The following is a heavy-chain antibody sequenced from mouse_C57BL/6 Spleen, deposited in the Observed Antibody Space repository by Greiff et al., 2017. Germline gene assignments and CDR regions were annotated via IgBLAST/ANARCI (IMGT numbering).Heavy chain of an antibody. CDR3: ARGGWGGSSPYYAMDY. J-gene: IGHJ4*01. Sequence: QVQLQQPGAELVMPGASVKLSCKASGYTFTSYWMHWVKQRPGQGLEWIGEIDPSDSYTNYNQKFKGKSTLTVDKASSTAYLQLSSLPSEDSAVYYCARGGWGGSSPYYAMDYWGQGTSVTVSS. CDR1: GYTFTSYW. CDR2: IDPSDSYT. V-gene: IGHV1-69*01. D-gene: IGHD1-1*01.